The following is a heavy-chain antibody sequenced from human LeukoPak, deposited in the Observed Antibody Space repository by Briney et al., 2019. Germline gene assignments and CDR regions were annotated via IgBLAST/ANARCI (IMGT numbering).Heavy chain of an antibody. Sequence: ASVKVSCKASGYTFTSYYMHWVRQAPGHGLEWMGIINPSGGSTSYAQKFQGRVTMTRDMSTSTVYMELSSLRSEDTAVYYCARDKYDILTGYRPFDYWGQGTLVTVSS. D-gene: IGHD3-9*01. V-gene: IGHV1-46*01. J-gene: IGHJ4*02. CDR1: GYTFTSYY. CDR3: ARDKYDILTGYRPFDY. CDR2: INPSGGST.